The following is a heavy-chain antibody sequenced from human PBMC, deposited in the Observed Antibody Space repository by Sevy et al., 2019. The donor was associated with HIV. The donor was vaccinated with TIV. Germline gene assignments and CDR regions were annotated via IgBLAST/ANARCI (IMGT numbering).Heavy chain of an antibody. CDR2: ISAYNGNT. Sequence: ASVKVSCKASGYTFTSYGISWVRQAPGQGLEWMGWISAYNGNTNYAQKLQGRVTMTTDTSTSTAYMELRSLRSDDTALYYCARETYYYDSSGYYYDDYYGMDFWGQGTTVTVSS. CDR1: GYTFTSYG. J-gene: IGHJ6*02. CDR3: ARETYYYDSSGYYYDDYYGMDF. V-gene: IGHV1-18*01. D-gene: IGHD3-22*01.